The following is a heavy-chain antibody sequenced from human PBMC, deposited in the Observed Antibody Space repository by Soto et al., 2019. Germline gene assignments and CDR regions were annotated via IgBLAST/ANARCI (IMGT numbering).Heavy chain of an antibody. J-gene: IGHJ3*02. V-gene: IGHV3-23*01. Sequence: PRLSCAASGFTFSSYAMSWVRQAPGKGLEWVSIIGGGGVNTYYADSVKGRFTISRDNSINALYLQMSSLRAGDTAVYYCAKGILVKPPGSRAFDIWGQGTMVTVSS. CDR3: AKGILVKPPGSRAFDI. D-gene: IGHD2-2*01. CDR2: IGGGGVNT. CDR1: GFTFSSYA.